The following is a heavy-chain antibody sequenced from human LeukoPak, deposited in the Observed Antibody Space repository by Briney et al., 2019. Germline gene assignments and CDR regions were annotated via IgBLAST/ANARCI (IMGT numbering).Heavy chain of an antibody. CDR1: GGSISSGGYY. D-gene: IGHD6-19*01. CDR2: IYYSGSA. V-gene: IGHV4-31*03. CDR3: ASLAVAGLSEGY. Sequence: PSQTLSLTCTVSGGSISSGGYYWSWIRQHPGKGLEWIGYIYYSGSAYYNPSLKSRVTISVDTSENQFSLKLSSVTAADTAVYYCASLAVAGLSEGYWGQGTLVIVSS. J-gene: IGHJ4*02.